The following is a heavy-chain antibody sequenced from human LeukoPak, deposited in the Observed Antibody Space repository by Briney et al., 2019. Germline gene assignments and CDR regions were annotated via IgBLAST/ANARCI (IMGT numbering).Heavy chain of an antibody. CDR2: ISSSSSYI. D-gene: IGHD3-10*02. J-gene: IGHJ3*02. CDR3: ARDLRLIGSGSYLPSDAFDI. Sequence: KPGGSLRISCAASGFTFSSYSMNWVRQAPGKGLEWVSSISSSSSYIYYADSVKGRFTISRDNAKNSLYLQMNSLRAEDTAVYYCARDLRLIGSGSYLPSDAFDIWGQGTMVTVSS. V-gene: IGHV3-21*01. CDR1: GFTFSSYS.